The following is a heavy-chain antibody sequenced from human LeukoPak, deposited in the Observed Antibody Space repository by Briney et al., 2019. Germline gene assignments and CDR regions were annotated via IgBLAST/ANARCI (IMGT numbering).Heavy chain of an antibody. CDR1: GFTFGDYA. J-gene: IGHJ4*02. V-gene: IGHV3-49*04. CDR2: IRSKAYGGTT. CDR3: TRDGTALAFDY. Sequence: GSLRLSCTASGFTFGDYAMSWVRQAPGKGLEWVGFIRSKAYGGTTEYAASVKGRFTISRDDSKSIAYLQMNSLKTEDTAVYYCTRDGTALAFDYWGQGTLVSVSS. D-gene: IGHD6-6*01.